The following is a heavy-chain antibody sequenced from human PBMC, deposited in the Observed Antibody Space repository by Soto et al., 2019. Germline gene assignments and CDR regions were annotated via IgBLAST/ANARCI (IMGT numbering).Heavy chain of an antibody. J-gene: IGHJ6*02. CDR2: IMPVFATP. V-gene: IGHV1-69*12. CDR3: ARYKDRQQLGGNYYYILDV. Sequence: QVQLMQSGAEVKKPGSSVKVSCKASGGTFSTSAISWVRQAPGEGLEWVGGIMPVFATPDYAQKFQGRVTISADEPTTTAYLELTSLTTDDTAVYYCARYKDRQQLGGNYYYILDVWGQGTAITVSS. D-gene: IGHD1-20*01. CDR1: GGTFSTSA.